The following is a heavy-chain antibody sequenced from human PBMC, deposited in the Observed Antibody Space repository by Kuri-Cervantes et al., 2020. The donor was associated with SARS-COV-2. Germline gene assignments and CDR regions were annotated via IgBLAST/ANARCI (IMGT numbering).Heavy chain of an antibody. Sequence: GGSLRLSCAASGFKFSRTDMHWVRQAPGKGPEWVAFISYDGNNKKCIASGKGRFTISRDNSQNKLYLQMRSLRPEDTAMYYCAKDGAGAHDFWGQGTLVTVSS. J-gene: IGHJ4*02. V-gene: IGHV3-30*18. D-gene: IGHD4/OR15-4a*01. CDR1: GFKFSRTD. CDR3: AKDGAGAHDF. CDR2: ISYDGNNK.